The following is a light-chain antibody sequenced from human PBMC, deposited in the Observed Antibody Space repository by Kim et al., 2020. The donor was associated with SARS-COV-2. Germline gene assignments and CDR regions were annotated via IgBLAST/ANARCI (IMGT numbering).Light chain of an antibody. J-gene: IGLJ2*01. CDR3: QAWDSSTVV. V-gene: IGLV3-1*01. CDR1: KLGDKY. Sequence: SYELTQPPSVSVSPGQTASITCSGDKLGDKYACWYQQKPGQSPVLVIYQDSKRPSGIPERFSGSNSGNTATLTISGTQAMDEADYYCQAWDSSTVVFGGGTQLNAL. CDR2: QDS.